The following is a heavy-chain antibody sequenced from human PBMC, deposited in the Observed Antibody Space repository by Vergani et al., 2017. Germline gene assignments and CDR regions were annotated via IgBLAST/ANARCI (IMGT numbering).Heavy chain of an antibody. CDR3: TALPGYCSSTSCYRYYYYYGMDV. J-gene: IGHJ6*02. V-gene: IGHV3-15*02. D-gene: IGHD2-2*01. Sequence: EVQLAESGGALVKPGESLTLSCEASGLSFANVWMSWVRQAPGKGLEWVGRIKSKTDGGTTDYAAPVKGRFTISRDDSKNTLYLQMNSLKTEDTAVYYCTALPGYCSSTSCYRYYYYYGMDVWGQGTTVTVSS. CDR1: GLSFANVW. CDR2: IKSKTDGGTT.